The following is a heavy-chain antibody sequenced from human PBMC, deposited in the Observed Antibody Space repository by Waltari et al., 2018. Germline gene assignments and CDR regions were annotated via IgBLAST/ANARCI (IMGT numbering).Heavy chain of an antibody. CDR3: ASGQNCTGGVCYVDLWFDP. V-gene: IGHV1-46*01. Sequence: QVQLVQSGAEVKKPGASVKVSCKASGYTFTSYYMHWVRQAPGQGLEWMGIINPSGGSTSYAQKFQGRVTMTRDTSTSTVYMELSSLRSEDTAVYYCASGQNCTGGVCYVDLWFDPWGQGTLVTVSS. CDR1: GYTFTSYY. D-gene: IGHD2-8*02. CDR2: INPSGGST. J-gene: IGHJ5*02.